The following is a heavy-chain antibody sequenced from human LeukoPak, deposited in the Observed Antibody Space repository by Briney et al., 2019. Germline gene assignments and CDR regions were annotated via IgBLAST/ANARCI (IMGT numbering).Heavy chain of an antibody. J-gene: IGHJ3*02. CDR3: ARDRVYCSSTSCYGGAFDI. D-gene: IGHD2-2*01. CDR2: ISYDGSNK. V-gene: IGHV3-30*04. Sequence: GGSLRLSCAASGFTFSSHAMHWVRQAPGKGLEWVAVISYDGSNKYYADSVKGRFTISRDNAKNSLYLQMNSLRAEDTAVYYCARDRVYCSSTSCYGGAFDIWGQGTMVTVSS. CDR1: GFTFSSHA.